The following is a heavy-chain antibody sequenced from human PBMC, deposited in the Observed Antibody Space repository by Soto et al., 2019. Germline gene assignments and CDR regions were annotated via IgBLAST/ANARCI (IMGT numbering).Heavy chain of an antibody. J-gene: IGHJ3*02. D-gene: IGHD1-26*01. V-gene: IGHV1-69*13. CDR3: ARDEGGSSHRPNDAFDI. CDR1: GGSFSSYA. CDR2: IIPIFGTA. Sequence: ASVKFSCKASGGSFSSYAISWVRQAPGQGLEWMGGIIPIFGTANYAQKFQGRVTITADESTSTAYMELSSLRSEDTAVYYCARDEGGSSHRPNDAFDIWGQGTMVTVSS.